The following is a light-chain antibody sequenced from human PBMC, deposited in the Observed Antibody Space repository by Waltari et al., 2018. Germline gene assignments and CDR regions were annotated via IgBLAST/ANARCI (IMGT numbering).Light chain of an antibody. CDR2: DDI. CDR1: SNDVGSYSL. J-gene: IGLJ3*02. CDR3: SSYAGDRTWV. Sequence: QSALTQPASVSGSPGQSITISCLGVSNDVGSYSLVSWYQHHPDKAPKLLIYDDIKRPAGVSDRFSGSRSGNTASLTSSGLQAEDEADYFCSSYAGDRTWVFGGGTKLSVL. V-gene: IGLV2-23*01.